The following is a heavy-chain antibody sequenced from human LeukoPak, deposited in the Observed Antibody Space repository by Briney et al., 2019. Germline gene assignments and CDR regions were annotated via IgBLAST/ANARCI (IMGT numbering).Heavy chain of an antibody. CDR1: GFTFSSSG. V-gene: IGHV3-23*01. CDR2: ISGNGYST. J-gene: IGHJ4*02. Sequence: PGGSLRLSCAASGFTFSSSGVSWVRQAPGKGLEWVSAISGNGYSTYYADSVKGRFAISRDNSKNTLYLQMNSLSAEDTAVYYCAKLGGHNYGLLDFWGQGTLVTVSS. CDR3: AKLGGHNYGLLDF. D-gene: IGHD5-18*01.